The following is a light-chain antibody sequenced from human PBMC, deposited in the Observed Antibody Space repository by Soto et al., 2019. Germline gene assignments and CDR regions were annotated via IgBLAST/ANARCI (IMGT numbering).Light chain of an antibody. CDR2: FAS. V-gene: IGKV1-17*03. CDR1: QGISNY. CDR3: LQYSSYPWT. Sequence: DIQMTQSPSAMSASVGDGVTITCRASQGISNYLAWFQQHPGKVPKRLISFASSLQSGVPSRFSGSGSGTQFTLTISGLQPEEFATYYFLQYSSYPWTFGQGTKV. J-gene: IGKJ1*01.